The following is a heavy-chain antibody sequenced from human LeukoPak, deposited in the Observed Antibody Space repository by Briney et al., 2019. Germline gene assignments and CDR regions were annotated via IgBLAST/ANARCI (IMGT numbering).Heavy chain of an antibody. CDR2: ISSSSSYI. CDR1: GFTFSSYS. CDR3: ARGSSGWRYYFDY. V-gene: IGHV3-21*01. J-gene: IGHJ4*02. D-gene: IGHD6-19*01. Sequence: PGGSLRLSCAASGFTFSSYSMNWVRQAPGKGLEWVSSISSSSSYIYYADSVKGRFTISRDNAKNSLYLQMNRLRAEDTAVYYCARGSSGWRYYFDYWGQGTLVTVSS.